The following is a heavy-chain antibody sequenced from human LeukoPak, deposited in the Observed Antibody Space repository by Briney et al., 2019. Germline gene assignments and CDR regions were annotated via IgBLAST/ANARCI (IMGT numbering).Heavy chain of an antibody. V-gene: IGHV4-59*01. CDR3: AKDSFDWGSSQFDY. D-gene: IGHD3-9*01. CDR1: GGSISSYY. CDR2: IYYSGST. Sequence: SETLSLTCTVSGGSISSYYWSWIRQPPGKGLEWIGYIYYSGSTNYNPSLKSRVTISVDTSKNQFSLKLSSVTAADTAVYYCAKDSFDWGSSQFDYWGQGTLVTVSS. J-gene: IGHJ4*02.